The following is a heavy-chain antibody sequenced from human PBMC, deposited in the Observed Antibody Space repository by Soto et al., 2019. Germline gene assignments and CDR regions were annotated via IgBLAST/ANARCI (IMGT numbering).Heavy chain of an antibody. D-gene: IGHD6-25*01. V-gene: IGHV3-7*01. CDR1: GFTFSNYA. CDR2: MKEEATEK. J-gene: IGHJ4*02. Sequence: RRLSCAASGFTFSNYAMSWVRQAPGKGLEWVAHMKEEATEKYLDSVKGRFIISRDNAKNSLYLQMNSLRGDDTAVYYCAGGGVYDSGRYHYWGQGTLVTVSS. CDR3: AGGGVYDSGRYHY.